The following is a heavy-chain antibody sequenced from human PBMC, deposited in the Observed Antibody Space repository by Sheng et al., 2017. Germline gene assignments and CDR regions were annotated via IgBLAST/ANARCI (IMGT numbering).Heavy chain of an antibody. D-gene: IGHD3-3*01. CDR1: GFTVSSNY. J-gene: IGHJ4*02. CDR2: IYNDGST. Sequence: EVQLVESGGGLVQPGGSLRLSCAASGFTVSSNYMSWVRQAPGKGLEWVSIIYNDGSTYYADSVKGRFTISRDNSKNTLYLQMNSLRAEDTAVYYCARLDYDFWTEYYFDYWGQGTLVTVSS. CDR3: ARLDYDFWTEYYFDY. V-gene: IGHV3-66*02.